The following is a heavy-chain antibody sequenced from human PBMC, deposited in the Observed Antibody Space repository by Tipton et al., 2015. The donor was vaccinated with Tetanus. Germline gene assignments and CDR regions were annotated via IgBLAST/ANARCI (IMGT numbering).Heavy chain of an antibody. CDR2: IYYTAHT. D-gene: IGHD1-26*01. CDR1: GGSLSSGTVY. V-gene: IGHV4-31*03. J-gene: IGHJ4*02. CDR3: ARGLPREPFYFDY. Sequence: TLSLTCTVSGGSLSSGTVYWDWIRQPPGKALEWIGNIYYTAHTSYTPSLNNRVTISVDTSENRFSLRLTSVTAADTAIYFCARGLPREPFYFDYWGQGHQVTVSS.